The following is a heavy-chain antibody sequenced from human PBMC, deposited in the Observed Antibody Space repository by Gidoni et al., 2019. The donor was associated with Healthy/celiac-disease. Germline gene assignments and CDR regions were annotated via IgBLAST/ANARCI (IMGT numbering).Heavy chain of an antibody. CDR3: ARAFEGFGELGYYGMDV. V-gene: IGHV1-46*01. Sequence: QVQLVQSGAEVKKPGASVKVSCKASGYTFTSYYMHWVRQAPGQGLEWMGIINPSGGSTSYAQKFQGRVTMTRDTSTSTVYMELSSLRSEDTAVYYCARAFEGFGELGYYGMDVWGQGTTVTVSS. CDR2: INPSGGST. D-gene: IGHD3-10*01. CDR1: GYTFTSYY. J-gene: IGHJ6*02.